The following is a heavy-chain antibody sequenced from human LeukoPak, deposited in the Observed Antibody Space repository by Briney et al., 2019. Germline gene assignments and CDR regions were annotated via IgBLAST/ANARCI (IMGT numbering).Heavy chain of an antibody. D-gene: IGHD3-16*02. Sequence: AGYLRICCAASGFTFSSYAMRWVRQAPGKGLEWVSAISGSGGSTYYADSVKGRFTISRDNSKNTLYLQMNSLRAEDTAVYYCAKDLYDYVWGSYRSGYYLDYWGQGTLVTVSS. CDR3: AKDLYDYVWGSYRSGYYLDY. CDR2: ISGSGGST. J-gene: IGHJ4*02. CDR1: GFTFSSYA. V-gene: IGHV3-23*01.